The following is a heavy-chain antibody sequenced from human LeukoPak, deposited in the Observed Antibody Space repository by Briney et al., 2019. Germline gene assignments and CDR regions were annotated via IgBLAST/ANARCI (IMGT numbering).Heavy chain of an antibody. CDR1: GGTLNTYA. V-gene: IGHV1-69*04. CDR3: ARDPLSNYYDY. CDR2: IIPSLDIV. D-gene: IGHD3-22*01. J-gene: IGHJ4*02. Sequence: SVKVSCKASGGTLNTYAISWVRQAPGQGLEWMGRIIPSLDIVNYAQKFQDRVTITADKSTSTIYMELSNLRSRDTAVYYCARDPLSNYYDYWGQGTLVTVSS.